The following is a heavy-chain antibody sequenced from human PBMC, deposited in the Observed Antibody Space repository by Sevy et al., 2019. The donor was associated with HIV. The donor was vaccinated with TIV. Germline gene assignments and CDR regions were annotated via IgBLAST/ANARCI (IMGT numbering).Heavy chain of an antibody. CDR3: VKEVSEYSYSDY. CDR2: ISGSAHRT. CDR1: GFTFSNYA. J-gene: IGHJ4*02. V-gene: IGHV3-23*01. D-gene: IGHD5-18*01. Sequence: GGSLRLSCAASGFTFSNYAMSWVRQTPGKGLEWVSAISGSAHRTYYTDSVKGRFTISRDNSKNMLFLQMNSLRAEDTDVYYCVKEVSEYSYSDYCGQGTLVTVSS.